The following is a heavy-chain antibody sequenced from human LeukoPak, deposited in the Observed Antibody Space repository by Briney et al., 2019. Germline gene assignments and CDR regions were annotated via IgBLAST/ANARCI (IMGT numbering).Heavy chain of an antibody. CDR2: ISYDGSNK. CDR1: GFTFTSYS. J-gene: IGHJ4*02. CDR3: AKVPHGDYAVDY. D-gene: IGHD4-17*01. Sequence: GGSLRLSCAASGFTFTSYSMNWVRQAPGKGLEWVAVISYDGSNKYYADSVKGRFTISRDNSKNTLYLQMNSLRAEDTAVYYCAKVPHGDYAVDYWGQGTLVTVSS. V-gene: IGHV3-30*18.